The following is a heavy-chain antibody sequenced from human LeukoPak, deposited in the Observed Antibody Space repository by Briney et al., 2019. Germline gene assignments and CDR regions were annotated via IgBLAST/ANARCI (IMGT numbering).Heavy chain of an antibody. CDR3: ARFGYSSGLDY. V-gene: IGHV4-59*01. Sequence: SETLSLTCTVSGGSISSYYWSWIRQPPGKGLEGIGYIYYSGSTNYNPSLKSRVTISVDTSKNQFSLKLSSVTAADTAVYYCARFGYSSGLDYWGQGTLATVSS. D-gene: IGHD6-19*01. CDR2: IYYSGST. CDR1: GGSISSYY. J-gene: IGHJ4*02.